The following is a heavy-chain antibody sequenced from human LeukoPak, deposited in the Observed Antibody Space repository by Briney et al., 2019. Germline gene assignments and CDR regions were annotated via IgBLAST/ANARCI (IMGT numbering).Heavy chain of an antibody. D-gene: IGHD4-11*01. V-gene: IGHV1-58*02. J-gene: IGHJ4*02. CDR3: ATDNDYSVQQWLPRGAY. Sequence: SVKVSCKTSGFTFTRSTIQWVREARGQRLEWIGWIVLGSGSTDCAQKFQERVTITRDMSTSTAYMELSSLTSEDTAVYYCATDNDYSVQQWLPRGAYWGQGTLVTVPS. CDR1: GFTFTRST. CDR2: IVLGSGST.